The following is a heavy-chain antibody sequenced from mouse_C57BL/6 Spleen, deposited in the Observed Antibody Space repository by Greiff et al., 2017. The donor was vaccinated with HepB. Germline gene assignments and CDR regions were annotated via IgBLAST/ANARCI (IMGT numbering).Heavy chain of an antibody. CDR2: IDPSDSYT. V-gene: IGHV1-69*01. D-gene: IGHD3-2*02. J-gene: IGHJ4*01. CDR1: GYTFTSYW. CDR3: ARRTDSSGYPLAMDY. Sequence: QVQLQQPGAELVMPGASVKLSCKASGYTFTSYWMHWVKQRPGQGLEWIGEIDPSDSYTNYNQKFKGKSTLTVDKSSSTAYMQLSSLTSADSAVYYCARRTDSSGYPLAMDYWGQGTSVTVSS.